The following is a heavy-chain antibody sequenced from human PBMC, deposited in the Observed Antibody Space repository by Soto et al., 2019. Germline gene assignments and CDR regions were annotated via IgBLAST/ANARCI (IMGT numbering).Heavy chain of an antibody. CDR2: IYGGGTT. J-gene: IGHJ4*02. Sequence: EVQLVESGGGLIQPGGSLRLSCAASGFAVSSKYMTWVRQAPGKGLEWVSVIYGGGTTYYADSVKGRFTSARDTSKNTSYLQMSSLRAEDTAVYYCVQTTGWPGFAFWGQGPLVTVSS. D-gene: IGHD6-19*01. CDR1: GFAVSSKY. CDR3: VQTTGWPGFAF. V-gene: IGHV3-53*01.